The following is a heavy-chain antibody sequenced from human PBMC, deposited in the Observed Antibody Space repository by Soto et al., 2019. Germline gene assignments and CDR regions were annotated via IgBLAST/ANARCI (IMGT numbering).Heavy chain of an antibody. D-gene: IGHD1-26*01. CDR3: ARGKDIVGATYYYYYGMDV. J-gene: IGHJ6*02. CDR1: GYTFTGYY. CDR2: INPNSGGT. Sequence: ASVKVSCKASGYTFTGYYMHWVRQAPGQGLEWMGWINPNSGGTNYAQKFQGWVTMTRDTSISTAYMELSRLRSDDTAVYYCARGKDIVGATYYYYYGMDVWGQGTTVTVSS. V-gene: IGHV1-2*04.